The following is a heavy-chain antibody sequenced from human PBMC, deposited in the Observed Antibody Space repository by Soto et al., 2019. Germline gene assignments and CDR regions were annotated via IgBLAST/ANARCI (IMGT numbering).Heavy chain of an antibody. D-gene: IGHD4-4*01. CDR3: CVIKRRDQYSTSGYWFDP. V-gene: IGHV3-15*01. Sequence: KPGGSLRLSCAASGFTFSHAWMSWVRQAPGKGLEWVGRIKSKADGETKDYGAPVRGRFTISRDDSQDILYLHMNSLRIEDTAVYYCCVIKRRDQYSTSGYWFDPWGPGTLVTSPQ. CDR1: GFTFSHAW. J-gene: IGHJ5*02. CDR2: IKSKADGETK.